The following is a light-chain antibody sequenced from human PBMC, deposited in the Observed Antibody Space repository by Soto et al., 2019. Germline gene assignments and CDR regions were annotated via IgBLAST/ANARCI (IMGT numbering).Light chain of an antibody. CDR1: STDVGGYDY. Sequence: QSALTQPPSASGSPGQSVTISCTGTSTDVGGYDYVSWYQQHPGKVPKLMIYEDNKRPSGVPDRFSGSKSGNTASLTVSGLPPDDEADYYCTSYAGGNNVFGTGTKVTVL. J-gene: IGLJ1*01. V-gene: IGLV2-8*01. CDR2: EDN. CDR3: TSYAGGNNV.